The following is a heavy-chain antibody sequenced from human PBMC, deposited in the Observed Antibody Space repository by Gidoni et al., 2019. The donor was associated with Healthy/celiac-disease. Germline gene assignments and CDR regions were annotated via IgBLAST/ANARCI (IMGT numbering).Heavy chain of an antibody. J-gene: IGHJ4*02. CDR2: IWYDGSKK. D-gene: IGHD6-19*01. CDR3: ARDFWGIAVAGTLAPPGY. V-gene: IGHV3-33*01. CDR1: GFTFSSYG. Sequence: QVQLVESGGGVVQPGRSLRLSCAASGFTFSSYGIHWVRQAPGKGLEWVAVIWYDGSKKYYADSVKGRFTISRDNSKNTLYLQMNSLRAEDTAVYYCARDFWGIAVAGTLAPPGYWGQGTLVTVSS.